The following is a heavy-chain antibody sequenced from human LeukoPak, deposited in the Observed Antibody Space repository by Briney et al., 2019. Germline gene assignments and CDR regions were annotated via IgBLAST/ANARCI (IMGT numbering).Heavy chain of an antibody. Sequence: GGSLRLSCAASGFTFASYGMSWVRQAPGKGLEWVSFITTNGGRTTYADSVEGRFTISRDNHRNTLYMQMDSLRDEDTAVYYCAIMHGYYDGTGYWVQWGEGALVTVSS. V-gene: IGHV3-23*01. J-gene: IGHJ1*01. CDR1: GFTFASYG. CDR3: AIMHGYYDGTGYWVQ. CDR2: ITTNGGRT. D-gene: IGHD3-22*01.